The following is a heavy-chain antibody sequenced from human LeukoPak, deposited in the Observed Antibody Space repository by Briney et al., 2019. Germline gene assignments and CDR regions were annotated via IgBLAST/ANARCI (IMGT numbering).Heavy chain of an antibody. CDR1: GDSINSLDL. Sequence: SETLSLTCTVSGDSINSLDLWSWVRQPPGKGLEWIGEMYLSGTTHSNSSVKSRVTISIDKSKNQFFLNLSSVTAADTAVYYCAGLVGRYSSGLYYYYFDYWGQGTLVTVSS. J-gene: IGHJ4*02. D-gene: IGHD3-22*01. CDR2: MYLSGTT. V-gene: IGHV4-4*02. CDR3: AGLVGRYSSGLYYYYFDY.